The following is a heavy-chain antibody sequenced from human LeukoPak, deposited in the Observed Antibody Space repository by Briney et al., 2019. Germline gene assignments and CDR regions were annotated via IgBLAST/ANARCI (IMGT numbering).Heavy chain of an antibody. CDR1: GFTFSSYS. Sequence: PGGSLRLSCAASGFTFSSYSMNWVRQAPGKGLEWVSSISSSSSYIYYADSVKGRFTISRDNAKNSLYLQMNSLRAEDTAVYYCARDDLDSDDAFDIWGQGTMVTVSS. CDR2: ISSSSSYI. D-gene: IGHD3-9*01. J-gene: IGHJ3*02. V-gene: IGHV3-21*04. CDR3: ARDDLDSDDAFDI.